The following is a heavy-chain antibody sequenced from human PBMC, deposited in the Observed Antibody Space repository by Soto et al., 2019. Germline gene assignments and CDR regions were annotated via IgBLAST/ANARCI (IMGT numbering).Heavy chain of an antibody. Sequence: GASVKVSCKASGYTFTDYYLHWVRQAPGQGPEWMGWINPNSGGTKYVHKFQGRVTMTRDTSISTAYMELSGLRSDGTAVYFCARDWYYFDSSGYSKPVYYYYYGLDVWGQGTTVTVSS. CDR2: INPNSGGT. D-gene: IGHD3-22*01. V-gene: IGHV1-2*02. CDR3: ARDWYYFDSSGYSKPVYYYYYGLDV. CDR1: GYTFTDYY. J-gene: IGHJ6*02.